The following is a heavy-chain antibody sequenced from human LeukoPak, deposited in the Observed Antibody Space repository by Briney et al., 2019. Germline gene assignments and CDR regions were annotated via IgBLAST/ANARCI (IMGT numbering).Heavy chain of an antibody. D-gene: IGHD2-21*02. Sequence: GGSLRLSCAASGFTFSDYYMSWIRQAPGKGLEWVSYISSSGSTIYYADSVKGRFTISRDNAKNSLYLQMNSLRAEDTAVYYCVRAHCGGDCYVVDYWGQGTLVTVSS. J-gene: IGHJ4*02. V-gene: IGHV3-11*01. CDR3: VRAHCGGDCYVVDY. CDR2: ISSSGSTI. CDR1: GFTFSDYY.